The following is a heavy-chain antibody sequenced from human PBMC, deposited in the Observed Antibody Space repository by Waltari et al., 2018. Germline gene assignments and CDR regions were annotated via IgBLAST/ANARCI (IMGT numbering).Heavy chain of an antibody. Sequence: QVQLQESGPGLVKPSGTLSLTCTVSGASLSNNFFWSWVRQSPGKGLEWIGQVHQSGRSNYNPALESRVTVSMDTSKNQFSLRVTSVTAADTAIYYCASDRGRGLYLDSWGQGTLVTVSP. V-gene: IGHV4-4*02. J-gene: IGHJ4*02. D-gene: IGHD2-15*01. CDR2: VHQSGRS. CDR1: GASLSNNFF. CDR3: ASDRGRGLYLDS.